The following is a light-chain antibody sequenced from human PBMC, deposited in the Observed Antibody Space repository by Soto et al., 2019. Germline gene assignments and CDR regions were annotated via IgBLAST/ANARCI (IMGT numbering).Light chain of an antibody. J-gene: IGLJ3*02. CDR1: SSNIGINT. V-gene: IGLV1-44*01. Sequence: QSVLIQPPSASGTPGQRVTISCSGSSSNIGINTVNWYQQLPGTAPKLLIYNNHQRPSGVPDRFSGSQSGTSASLAISGLQSEDEADYYCAAWDDSLNGWVFGGGTKLTVL. CDR2: NNH. CDR3: AAWDDSLNGWV.